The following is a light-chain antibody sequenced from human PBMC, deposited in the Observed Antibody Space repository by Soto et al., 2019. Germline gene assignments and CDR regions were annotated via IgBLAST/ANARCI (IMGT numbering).Light chain of an antibody. Sequence: EIVLTHSPATLSLSPCERASLSCRASQSVGSFLAWYQQKPGQAPRLLIYGISKRATDIPDRFSGSGSGTDFTLTISRLEPEDFAVYYCQQYGSSPWTFGQGTKVDIK. J-gene: IGKJ1*01. CDR2: GIS. CDR3: QQYGSSPWT. V-gene: IGKV3-20*01. CDR1: QSVGSF.